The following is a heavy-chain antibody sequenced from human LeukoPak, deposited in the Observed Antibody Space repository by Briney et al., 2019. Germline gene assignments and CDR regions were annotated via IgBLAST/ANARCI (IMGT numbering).Heavy chain of an antibody. J-gene: IGHJ4*02. D-gene: IGHD5-18*01. V-gene: IGHV1-2*02. CDR1: GYTFTGNF. Sequence: ASVKVSCKTSGYTFTGNFMHWVRQAPGQGPEWMGWINPNNGDTNYAQNFQGRVTMTRVTSITTAYMELSSLRSDDTAVYYCARTRGTHTSMAYLDSWGQGTLVTVSS. CDR3: ARTRGTHTSMAYLDS. CDR2: INPNNGDT.